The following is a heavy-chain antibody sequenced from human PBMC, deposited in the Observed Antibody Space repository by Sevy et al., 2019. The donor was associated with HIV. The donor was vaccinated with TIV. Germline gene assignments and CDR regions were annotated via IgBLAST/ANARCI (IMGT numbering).Heavy chain of an antibody. CDR3: AREGCTKPHDY. V-gene: IGHV3-23*01. J-gene: IGHJ4*02. CDR1: GFTFSKYS. CDR2: FSYGCGKI. Sequence: GGSLRLSCAASGFTFSKYSMSWIRQTPGKGLEWVSTFSYGCGKINYADSVKGRFTISRDDSRNTFYLQMNSLRSEDTAIYYCAREGCTKPHDYWGQGTVVTVSS. D-gene: IGHD2-8*01.